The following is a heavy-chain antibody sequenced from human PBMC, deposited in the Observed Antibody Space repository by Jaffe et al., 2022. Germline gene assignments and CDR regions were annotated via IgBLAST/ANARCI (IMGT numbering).Heavy chain of an antibody. V-gene: IGHV1-69*02. Sequence: QVQLVQSGAEVKKPGSSVKVSCKASGGTFSSYTISWVRQAPGQGLEWMGRIIPILGIANYAQKFQGRVTITADKSTSTAYMELSSLRSEDTAVYYCARGLGYCSSTSCYVGGDYYYYYYMDVWGKGTTVTVSS. CDR3: ARGLGYCSSTSCYVGGDYYYYYYMDV. J-gene: IGHJ6*03. D-gene: IGHD2-2*01. CDR2: IIPILGIA. CDR1: GGTFSSYT.